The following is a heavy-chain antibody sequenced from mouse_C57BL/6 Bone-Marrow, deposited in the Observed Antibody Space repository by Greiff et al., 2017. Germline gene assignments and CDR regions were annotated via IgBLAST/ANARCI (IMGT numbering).Heavy chain of an antibody. Sequence: DVKLVESGGGLVKPGGSLKLSCAASGFTFSSYAMSWVRQTPEKRLEWVATISDGGSYTYYPDNVKGRFTISRDNAKNNLYLQMSHLKSEDTAMYYCARDRGYGSSYCWYFDVWGTGTTVTVSS. J-gene: IGHJ1*03. CDR1: GFTFSSYA. D-gene: IGHD1-1*01. CDR3: ARDRGYGSSYCWYFDV. V-gene: IGHV5-4*01. CDR2: ISDGGSYT.